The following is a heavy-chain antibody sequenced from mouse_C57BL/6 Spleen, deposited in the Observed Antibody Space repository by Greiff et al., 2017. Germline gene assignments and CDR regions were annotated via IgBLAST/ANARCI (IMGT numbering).Heavy chain of an antibody. CDR3: ARNDGYACYAMDY. J-gene: IGHJ4*01. D-gene: IGHD2-3*01. CDR2: ISSGSSTI. V-gene: IGHV5-17*01. Sequence: EVKLVESGGGLVKPGGSLKLSCAASGFTFSDYGMHWVRQAPEQGLEWVAYISSGSSTIYYADTVKGRFTITRDTAKNTLFLQVTSLRSEDTAMYYCARNDGYACYAMDYWGQGTSVTVSS. CDR1: GFTFSDYG.